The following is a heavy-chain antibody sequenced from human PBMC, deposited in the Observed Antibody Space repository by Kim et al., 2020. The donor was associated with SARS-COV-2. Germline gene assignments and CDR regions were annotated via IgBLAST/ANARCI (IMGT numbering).Heavy chain of an antibody. Sequence: ADSVKGRFIISRDKSKNTLNLQMNSMRDEDTAIYYCAKDRYSTSYYAMDVWGQGTTVTVSS. J-gene: IGHJ6*02. D-gene: IGHD2-2*01. CDR3: AKDRYSTSYYAMDV. V-gene: IGHV3-23*01.